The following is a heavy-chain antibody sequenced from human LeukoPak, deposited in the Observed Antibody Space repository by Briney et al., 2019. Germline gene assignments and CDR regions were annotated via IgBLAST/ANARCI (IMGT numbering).Heavy chain of an antibody. D-gene: IGHD2-2*01. J-gene: IGHJ4*02. Sequence: PGGSLRLSCTASGFTVSNNYMTWVRQAPGKGLEGVSVIYGSGSTFYSDSVKGRFTISRENSKNKLNLQLNILRAEDTAVYYCAKELDCSTSCYEVYWGQGTLVTVS. CDR2: IYGSGST. CDR1: GFTVSNNY. CDR3: AKELDCSTSCYEVY. V-gene: IGHV3-66*01.